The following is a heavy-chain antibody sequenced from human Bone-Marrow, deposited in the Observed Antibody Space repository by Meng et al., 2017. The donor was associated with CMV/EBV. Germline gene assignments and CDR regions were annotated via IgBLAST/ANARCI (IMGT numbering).Heavy chain of an antibody. Sequence: GGSLRLSCAASGFTFSSYAMSWVRQAPGKGLEWVSVIYSGGSSTYYADSVKGRFTISRDNSKNTLYLQMNSLRAEDTAVYYCARPTYYYDSSGSYLWGQGTLVTVSS. CDR1: GFTFSSYA. D-gene: IGHD3-22*01. J-gene: IGHJ4*02. V-gene: IGHV3-23*03. CDR2: IYSGGSST. CDR3: ARPTYYYDSSGSYL.